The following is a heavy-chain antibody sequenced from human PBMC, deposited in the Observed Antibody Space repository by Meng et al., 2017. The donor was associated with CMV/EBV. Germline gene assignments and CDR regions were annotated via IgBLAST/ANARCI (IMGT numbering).Heavy chain of an antibody. CDR2: IYYSGST. D-gene: IGHD2-2*02. CDR3: ARGDCSSTSCYTNYYYYGMDV. V-gene: IGHV4-39*01. CDR1: GGSIGSSSYY. Sequence: ESLKISCTVSGGSIGSSSYYWGWIRQPPGKGLEWIGSIYYSGSTYYNPSLKSRVTISVDTSKNQFSLKLSSVTAADTAVYYCARGDCSSTSCYTNYYYYGMDVWGQGTTVTVSS. J-gene: IGHJ6*02.